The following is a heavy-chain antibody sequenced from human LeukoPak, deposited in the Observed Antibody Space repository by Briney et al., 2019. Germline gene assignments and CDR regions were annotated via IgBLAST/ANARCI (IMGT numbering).Heavy chain of an antibody. D-gene: IGHD6-13*01. CDR1: GFTFSSYA. J-gene: IGHJ4*02. V-gene: IGHV3-30*04. CDR3: ASGQQLNFDY. Sequence: GRSLRLSCAASGFTFSSYAMHWVRQAPGKGLEWVAVISYDGSNKYYADSVKGRFTISRDNSKNTLYLQMNSLRAEDTAVYYCASGQQLNFDYWGQGTLVTVSS. CDR2: ISYDGSNK.